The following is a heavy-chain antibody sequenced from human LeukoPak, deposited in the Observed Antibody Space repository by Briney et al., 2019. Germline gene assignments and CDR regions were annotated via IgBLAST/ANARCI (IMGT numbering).Heavy chain of an antibody. CDR2: IYTSGST. D-gene: IGHD3-9*01. J-gene: IGHJ4*02. CDR3: ARAPRGYDILTGYYIVLNAPDY. CDR1: GGSISSYY. Sequence: PSETLSLTCTVSGGSISSYYWSWIRQPAGKGLEWIGRIYTSGSTNYNPSLKSRVTMSVDTSKNQFSLKLSRLRSDDTAVYYCARAPRGYDILTGYYIVLNAPDYWGQGTLVTVSS. V-gene: IGHV4-4*07.